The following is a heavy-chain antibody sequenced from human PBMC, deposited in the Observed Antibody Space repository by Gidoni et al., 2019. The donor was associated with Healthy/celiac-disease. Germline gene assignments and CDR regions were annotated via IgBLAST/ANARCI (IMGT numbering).Heavy chain of an antibody. D-gene: IGHD2-8*01. CDR2: ISSSSSTI. CDR1: GFTFSSYS. V-gene: IGHV3-48*02. Sequence: EVQLVESGGGLVQPGGSLRLSCAASGFTFSSYSMNWVRQAPGKGLEWVSYISSSSSTIYYADSVKGRFTISRDNAKNSLYLQMNSLRDEDTAVYYCAGIGYCTNGVCYPRDYYYYMDVWGKGTTVTVSS. CDR3: AGIGYCTNGVCYPRDYYYYMDV. J-gene: IGHJ6*03.